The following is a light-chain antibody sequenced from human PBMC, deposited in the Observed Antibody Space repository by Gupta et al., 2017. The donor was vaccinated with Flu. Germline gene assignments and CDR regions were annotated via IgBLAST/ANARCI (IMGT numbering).Light chain of an antibody. CDR2: AAS. CDR1: RYISNY. J-gene: IGKJ5*01. V-gene: IGKV1-39*01. Sequence: DVQLTQSPSSLSASVGDRVTITCRASRYISNYLNWYQHKSGKAPDLLLFAASNLKTGVPSRFNGSGSGTDFTLTVSSLQADDFATYYCQQTYSRVTFGQGTRLDIK. CDR3: QQTYSRVT.